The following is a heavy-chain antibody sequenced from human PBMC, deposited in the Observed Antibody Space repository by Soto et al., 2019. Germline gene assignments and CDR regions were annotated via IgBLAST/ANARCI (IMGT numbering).Heavy chain of an antibody. V-gene: IGHV1-69*02. Sequence: ASVKVSCKASGGTFSSYTISWVRQAPGQGLEWMGRIIPILGIANYAQKFQGRVTITADKSTSTAYMELSSLRSEDTAVYYCASYVLRYFDWFPHVAFDIGGQGKMVTVSS. CDR1: GGTFSSYT. J-gene: IGHJ3*02. CDR2: IIPILGIA. CDR3: ASYVLRYFDWFPHVAFDI. D-gene: IGHD3-9*01.